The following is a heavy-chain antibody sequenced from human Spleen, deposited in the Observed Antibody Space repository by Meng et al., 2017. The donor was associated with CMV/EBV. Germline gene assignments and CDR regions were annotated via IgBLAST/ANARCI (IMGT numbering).Heavy chain of an antibody. D-gene: IGHD3-10*01. J-gene: IGHJ6*02. CDR1: GFTFSSYD. Sequence: GESLKISCAASGFTFSSYDMHWVRQAPGKGLEWVSSISSSSSYIYYADSVKGRFTISRDNAKNSLYLQMNSLRAEDTAVYYCARDKDYYGSGRMDVWGQGTTVTVSS. CDR2: ISSSSSYI. V-gene: IGHV3-21*01. CDR3: ARDKDYYGSGRMDV.